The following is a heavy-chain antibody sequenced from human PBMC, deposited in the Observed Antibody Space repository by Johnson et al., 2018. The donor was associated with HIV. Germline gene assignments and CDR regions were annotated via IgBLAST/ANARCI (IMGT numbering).Heavy chain of an antibody. CDR3: ARTVGAKEQGAFDI. V-gene: IGHV3-30-3*01. CDR1: GFTFSYYA. D-gene: IGHD1-26*01. Sequence: QVQLVESGGGVVQPGRSLRLSCAASGFTFSYYAMHWVRQAPGKGLEWMAVISYDGSNKYYADSVKGRFTISRDNSKNTLYLQMNSLRAEDTAVYYCARTVGAKEQGAFDIWGQGTMVTVSS. CDR2: ISYDGSNK. J-gene: IGHJ3*02.